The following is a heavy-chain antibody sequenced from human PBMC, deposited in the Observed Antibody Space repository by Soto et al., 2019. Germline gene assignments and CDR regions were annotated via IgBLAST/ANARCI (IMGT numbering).Heavy chain of an antibody. Sequence: GGSLRLSCAASGFTFSSYWMSWVRQAPGKGLEWVANIKQDGSEKYYVDSVKGRFTISRDNAKNSLYLQMNSLRAEDTAVYYCARESQVVAATTYYFDYWGQGTLVTVSS. CDR2: IKQDGSEK. CDR1: GFTFSSYW. D-gene: IGHD2-15*01. CDR3: ARESQVVAATTYYFDY. V-gene: IGHV3-7*01. J-gene: IGHJ4*02.